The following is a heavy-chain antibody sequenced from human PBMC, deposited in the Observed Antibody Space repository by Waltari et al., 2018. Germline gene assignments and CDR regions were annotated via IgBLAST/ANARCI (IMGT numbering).Heavy chain of an antibody. J-gene: IGHJ5*02. D-gene: IGHD2-15*01. V-gene: IGHV3-49*04. CDR1: GFTFGDYA. CDR3: TRDRKDHIGFDP. CDR2: IRSKTYGGTT. Sequence: EVQLVESGGGLVQPGRSLRLSCTASGFTFGDYAMSWVRQSPGKGVEWVGFIRSKTYGGTTEYAASVEGRFTISRDDSKSIAYLQLNSLKTEDTAVYYCTRDRKDHIGFDPWGQGTLVTVSS.